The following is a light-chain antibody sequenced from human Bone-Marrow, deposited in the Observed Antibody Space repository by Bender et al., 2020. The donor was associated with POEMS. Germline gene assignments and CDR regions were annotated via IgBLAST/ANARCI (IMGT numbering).Light chain of an antibody. CDR3: SSYTSSSTLV. Sequence: QSALTQPASVSGSPGQSITISCTGTSRDVGGYNYVSWYQQHPGKAPKLMMSDVTNRPSGVSDRFSGSKSANTASLTISGLQAEDEADYYCSSYTSSSTLVFGGGTKLTVL. J-gene: IGLJ2*01. CDR2: DVT. V-gene: IGLV2-14*03. CDR1: SRDVGGYNY.